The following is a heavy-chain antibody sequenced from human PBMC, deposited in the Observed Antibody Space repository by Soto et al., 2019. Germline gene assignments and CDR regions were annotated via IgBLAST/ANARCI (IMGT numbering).Heavy chain of an antibody. CDR1: GGSFSGYY. CDR3: ARGIGYCSSINCYSSRRLRFDS. Sequence: QVQLQQWGAGLLKPSETLSLTCAVYGGSFSGYYWTWIRQSPEKGLEWIGEVNHSGTTYYNPSLKTRVTISVHTPKNQFSPKMRSVTAADSAVYYCARGIGYCSSINCYSSRRLRFDSWGQGTLVTVSS. J-gene: IGHJ4*02. V-gene: IGHV4-34*01. D-gene: IGHD2-2*01. CDR2: VNHSGTT.